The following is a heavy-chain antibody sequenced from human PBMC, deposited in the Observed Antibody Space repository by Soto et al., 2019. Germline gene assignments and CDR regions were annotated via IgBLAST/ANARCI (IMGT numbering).Heavy chain of an antibody. D-gene: IGHD3-22*01. V-gene: IGHV4-34*01. Sequence: PSEPMCVPSAVDGGSRGDYYGSWIRKHPGTGLEWIGYIYHSGSTYYNPSLKSRVTISVDRSKNQVSLKLKSVTAADTAMYYCARDYYDSSESMDVWGQGTTVTVSS. CDR3: ARDYYDSSESMDV. J-gene: IGHJ6*02. CDR1: GGSRGDYY. CDR2: IYHSGST.